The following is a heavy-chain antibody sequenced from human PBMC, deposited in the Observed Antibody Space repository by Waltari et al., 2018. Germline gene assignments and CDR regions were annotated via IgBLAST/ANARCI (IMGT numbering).Heavy chain of an antibody. CDR2: IYWNDDK. CDR3: AHSPAGIQFWATTFDY. Sequence: QITLKESGPTLVKPTQTLTLTCTFSGFSLSTSGVGVGWIRQPPGKALEWLALIYWNDDKRYSPSLKSRLTITKDTSKNQVVLTMTNMDPVDTATYYCAHSPAGIQFWATTFDYWGQGTLVIVSS. J-gene: IGHJ4*02. CDR1: GFSLSTSGVG. D-gene: IGHD5-18*01. V-gene: IGHV2-5*01.